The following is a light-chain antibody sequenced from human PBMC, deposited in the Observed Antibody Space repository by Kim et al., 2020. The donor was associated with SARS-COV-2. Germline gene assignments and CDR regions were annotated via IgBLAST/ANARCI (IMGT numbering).Light chain of an antibody. CDR2: DVT. V-gene: IGLV2-14*03. Sequence: QSITISCTGTSSDIGGYNYVSWYQQHPGKAPKLMIYDVTYRPSGVSIRFSGSKSGNTASLTISGLQTEDEADYYCSSYTTGSTPWVFGGGTQLTVL. CDR1: SSDIGGYNY. J-gene: IGLJ3*02. CDR3: SSYTTGSTPWV.